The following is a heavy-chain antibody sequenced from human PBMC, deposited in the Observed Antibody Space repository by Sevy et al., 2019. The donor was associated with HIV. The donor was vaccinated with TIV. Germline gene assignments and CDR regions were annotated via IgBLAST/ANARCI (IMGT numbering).Heavy chain of an antibody. V-gene: IGHV4-59*01. CDR1: GGSISGYY. J-gene: IGHJ5*02. Sequence: SETLSLTCTVSGGSISGYYWSWIRQSPGKGLEWIGYIYNVGDTRYNPSLKSRVTISMATSKNQFSLHLNSVTAADTAVYYCARRVPALAGNWFDPWGQGTLVPVSS. CDR3: ARRVPALAGNWFDP. CDR2: IYNVGDT.